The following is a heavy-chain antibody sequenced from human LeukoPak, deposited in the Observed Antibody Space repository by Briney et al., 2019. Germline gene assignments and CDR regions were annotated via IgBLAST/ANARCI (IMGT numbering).Heavy chain of an antibody. J-gene: IGHJ4*01. CDR1: GFTFDDYT. CDR2: ITWNGGTT. D-gene: IGHD6-19*01. V-gene: IGHV3-43*01. CDR3: AKGRIAVAADFGS. Sequence: SGGSLRLSCAASGFTFDDYTMHWVRQPPGKGLEWVSLITWNGGTTYYADSVKGRFTVSRDNSKNSLYLQMNSLRTEDTALYYCAKGRIAVAADFGSWGHGTLVTVSS.